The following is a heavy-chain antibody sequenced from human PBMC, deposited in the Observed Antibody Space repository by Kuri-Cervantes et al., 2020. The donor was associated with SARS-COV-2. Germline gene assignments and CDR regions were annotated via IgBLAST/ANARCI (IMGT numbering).Heavy chain of an antibody. CDR2: IYYSGST. D-gene: IGHD2-2*01. CDR3: ARGGGGYCSSTSCYPNWFDP. Sequence: GSLRLSCTVSGGSISSYYWSWIRQPPGKGLEWIGYIYYSGSTNYNPSLKSRVTISVDTSKNQFSLKLSSVTAADTAVYYCARGGGGYCSSTSCYPNWFDPWGQGTLVTVSS. V-gene: IGHV4-59*12. CDR1: GGSISSYY. J-gene: IGHJ5*02.